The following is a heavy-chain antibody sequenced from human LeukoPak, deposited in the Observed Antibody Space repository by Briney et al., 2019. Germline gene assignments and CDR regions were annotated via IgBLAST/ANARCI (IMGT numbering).Heavy chain of an antibody. CDR1: GGSFSGYY. Sequence: SETLSLTCAVYGGSFSGYYWSWIRQPPGKGLEWIGEINHSGSTNYNPSLKSRVTISVDTSKNQFSLKLSSVTAADTAVYYCASLVPAAMNWGQGTLVTVSS. D-gene: IGHD2-2*01. V-gene: IGHV4-34*01. CDR3: ASLVPAAMN. J-gene: IGHJ4*02. CDR2: INHSGST.